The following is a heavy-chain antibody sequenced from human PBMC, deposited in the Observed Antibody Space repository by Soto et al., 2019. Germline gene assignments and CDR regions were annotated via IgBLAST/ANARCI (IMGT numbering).Heavy chain of an antibody. CDR1: GGSISSYY. V-gene: IGHV4-59*01. D-gene: IGHD3-3*01. J-gene: IGHJ4*02. CDR2: IYYSGST. CDR3: ARSLADFWSGEYYFDY. Sequence: SETLSLTCTVSGGSISSYYWSWIRQPPGKGLEWIGYIYYSGSTNYNPSLKSRVTISVDTSKNQFSLKLSSVTAADTTVYYCARSLADFWSGEYYFDYWGQGTLVTV.